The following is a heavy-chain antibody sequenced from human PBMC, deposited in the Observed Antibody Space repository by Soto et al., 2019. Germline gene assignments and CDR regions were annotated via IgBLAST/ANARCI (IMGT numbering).Heavy chain of an antibody. CDR1: GYTFYRYG. CDR3: ARDMRGLSPIRHIHSSGYPTPYYYYGMDV. D-gene: IGHD3-22*01. Sequence: ASVKVSCTASGYTFYRYGISWVRQAPGQGLEWMGWISTYNGNTKYSQKFQGRVTITRDTSASTAYMELSSLRSEGTAVYYCARDMRGLSPIRHIHSSGYPTPYYYYGMDVWGQGTTVTVSS. J-gene: IGHJ6*02. V-gene: IGHV1-18*01. CDR2: ISTYNGNT.